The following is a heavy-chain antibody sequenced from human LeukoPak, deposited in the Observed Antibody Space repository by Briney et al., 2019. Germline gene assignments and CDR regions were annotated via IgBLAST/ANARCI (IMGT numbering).Heavy chain of an antibody. CDR2: LSTSSNLI. J-gene: IGHJ3*01. Sequence: PGGSLRLSCGASGFNFGRYSMNWVRQAPGKGLEWLSYLSTSSNLIYYAESVRGRFTISRDNDKNSLFLQMNSLRVEDTALYYCARGVLLWGVGPDAFDLWGQGTMVTVSS. D-gene: IGHD1-26*01. CDR1: GFNFGRYS. V-gene: IGHV3-48*04. CDR3: ARGVLLWGVGPDAFDL.